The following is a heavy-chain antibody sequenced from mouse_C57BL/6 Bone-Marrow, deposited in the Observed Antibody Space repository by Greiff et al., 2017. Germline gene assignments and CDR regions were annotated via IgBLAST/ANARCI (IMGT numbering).Heavy chain of an antibody. J-gene: IGHJ2*01. CDR1: GFTFSSYA. CDR2: ISSGGDYI. Sequence: DVMLVESGEGLVKPGGSLKLSCAASGFTFSSYAMSWVRQTPEKRLEWVAYISSGGDYIYYADTVKGRFTISRDNARNTLYLQMSSLKSEDTAMYYCTILLPRSYFDYWGQGTTLTVSS. CDR3: TILLPRSYFDY. V-gene: IGHV5-9-1*02. D-gene: IGHD1-1*01.